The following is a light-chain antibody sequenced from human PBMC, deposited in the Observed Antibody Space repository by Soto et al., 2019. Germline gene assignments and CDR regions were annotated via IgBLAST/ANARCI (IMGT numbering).Light chain of an antibody. CDR2: DVS. CDR1: SSDVGGYDY. Sequence: QSALTQPPSASGSPGQSVAISCTGTSSDVGGYDYVSWYQQHPGKAPKLMIYDVSKRPSGVPDRFSGSKSGNTASLTVSGLQAEDEADYYCSSYAGTYIVFGTGTKATVL. V-gene: IGLV2-8*01. J-gene: IGLJ1*01. CDR3: SSYAGTYIV.